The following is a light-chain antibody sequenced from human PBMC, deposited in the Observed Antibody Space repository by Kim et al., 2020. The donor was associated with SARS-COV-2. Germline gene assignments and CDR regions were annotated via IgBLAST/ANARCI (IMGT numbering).Light chain of an antibody. CDR2: TKY. CDR3: YSRDSSGNYLL. J-gene: IGLJ2*01. Sequence: ALGQTVRITCQGDSLKSYYATWYQQKPGQAPVVVIYTKYNRPSGIPDRFSGSSSGDTASLTITGAQAEDEADYYCYSRDSSGNYLLFGGGTQLTVL. CDR1: SLKSYY. V-gene: IGLV3-19*01.